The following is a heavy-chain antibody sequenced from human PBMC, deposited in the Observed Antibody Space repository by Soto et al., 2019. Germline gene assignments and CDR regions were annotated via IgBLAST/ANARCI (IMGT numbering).Heavy chain of an antibody. J-gene: IGHJ6*02. CDR2: ISAYNGNT. V-gene: IGHV1-18*01. D-gene: IGHD2-8*01. CDR1: GYTFTSYG. CDR3: ARPSSNGFGDYYGMDV. Sequence: ASVKVSCKASGYTFTSYGISWVRQAPGQGLEWMGWISAYNGNTNYAQKLQGRVTMTTDTSTSTAYMELRSLRSDDTAVYYCARPSSNGFGDYYGMDVWGQGTTVTVSS.